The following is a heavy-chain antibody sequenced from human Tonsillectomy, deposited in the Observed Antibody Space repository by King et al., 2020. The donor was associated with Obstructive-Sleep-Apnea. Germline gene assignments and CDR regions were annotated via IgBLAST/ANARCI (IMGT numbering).Heavy chain of an antibody. Sequence: VQLVESGGGVVQPGRSLRLSCAASGFTFSSYAMHWVRQAPGKGLEWVAVISYDGSNKYYADSVKGRFTISRDNSKNTLYLQMNSLRAEDTAGYYCARDGYYYYYGMDVWGQGTTVTVSS. CDR3: ARDGYYYYYGMDV. V-gene: IGHV3-30*04. CDR1: GFTFSSYA. CDR2: ISYDGSNK. J-gene: IGHJ6*02.